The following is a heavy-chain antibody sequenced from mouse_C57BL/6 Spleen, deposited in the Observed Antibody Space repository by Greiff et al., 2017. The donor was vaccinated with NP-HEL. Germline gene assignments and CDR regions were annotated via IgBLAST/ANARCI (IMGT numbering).Heavy chain of an antibody. D-gene: IGHD2-5*01. CDR3: ARRVYSNYSYYAMDY. CDR2: ISSGSSTI. CDR1: GFTFSDYG. Sequence: EVQLVESGGGLVKPGGSLKLSCAASGFTFSDYGMHWVRQAPEQGLEWVAYISSGSSTIYYADTVKGRFTISRDNAKNTLFLQMTSLRSEDTAMYYCARRVYSNYSYYAMDYWGQGTSVTVAS. V-gene: IGHV5-17*01. J-gene: IGHJ4*01.